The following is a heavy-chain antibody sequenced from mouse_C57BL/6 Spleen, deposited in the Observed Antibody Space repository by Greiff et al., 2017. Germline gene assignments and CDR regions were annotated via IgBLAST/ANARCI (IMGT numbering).Heavy chain of an antibody. CDR1: GFTFSDYG. CDR3: ARPIVDYAMDY. V-gene: IGHV5-17*01. J-gene: IGHJ4*01. Sequence: EVQLVESGGGLVKPGGSLKLSCAASGFTFSDYGMHWVRQAPEKGLEWVAYISSGSSTIYYADTVKGRFTISRDNAKNTLFLQMTSLRSEDTAMYYCARPIVDYAMDYWGKGTSVTVSS. D-gene: IGHD1-1*01. CDR2: ISSGSSTI.